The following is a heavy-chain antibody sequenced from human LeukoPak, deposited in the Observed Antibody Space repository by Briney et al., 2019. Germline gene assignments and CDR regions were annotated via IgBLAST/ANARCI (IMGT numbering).Heavy chain of an antibody. V-gene: IGHV3-23*01. CDR3: ARSLEWLSRKSGDDY. D-gene: IGHD3-3*01. CDR2: ISGSGGST. J-gene: IGHJ4*02. Sequence: GGSLRLSCAASGFTFSSYAMSWVRQAPGKGLEWVSAISGSGGSTYYADSVKGRFTISRDNSKNTLYLQMNSLRAEDTAVYYCARSLEWLSRKSGDDYWGQGTLVTVSS. CDR1: GFTFSSYA.